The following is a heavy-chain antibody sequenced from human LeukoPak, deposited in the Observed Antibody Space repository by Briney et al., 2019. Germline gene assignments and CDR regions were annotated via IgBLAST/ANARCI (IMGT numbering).Heavy chain of an antibody. CDR3: ATRIAYYDSSGYALRY. V-gene: IGHV1-24*01. CDR2: FDPEDGET. CDR1: GYTLTELS. Sequence: ASVKVSCKVSGYTLTELSMHWVRQAPGKGLGWMGGFDPEDGETLYAQKFQGRVTMTEDTSTDTAYMELSSLRSEDTAVYYCATRIAYYDSSGYALRYWGQGTLVTVSS. D-gene: IGHD3-22*01. J-gene: IGHJ4*02.